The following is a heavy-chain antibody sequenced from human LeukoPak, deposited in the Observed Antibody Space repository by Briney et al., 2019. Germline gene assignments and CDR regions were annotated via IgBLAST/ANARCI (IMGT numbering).Heavy chain of an antibody. Sequence: GGSLRLSCEASGFTFSSYAMYWVHQSPGKGLEYVSVISGNGVSISYANSVKGRFTISRDNSKNTLYLQMGSLRSEDMAVYCCARDVAVGGTSWFDPWGQETLVTVSS. V-gene: IGHV3-64*01. CDR3: ARDVAVGGTSWFDP. CDR2: ISGNGVSI. J-gene: IGHJ5*02. D-gene: IGHD6-19*01. CDR1: GFTFSSYA.